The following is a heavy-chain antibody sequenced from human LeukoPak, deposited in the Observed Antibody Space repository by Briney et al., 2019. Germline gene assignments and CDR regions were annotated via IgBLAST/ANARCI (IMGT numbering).Heavy chain of an antibody. CDR1: GGSFSGYY. Sequence: SETLSLTCAVYGGSFSGYYWSWICQPPGKGLEWIGEINHSGSTNYNPSLKSRVTISVDTSKNQFSLKLSSVTAADTAVYYCARLPIKQAGYWGQGTLVTVSS. J-gene: IGHJ4*02. D-gene: IGHD6-19*01. CDR2: INHSGST. V-gene: IGHV4-34*01. CDR3: ARLPIKQAGY.